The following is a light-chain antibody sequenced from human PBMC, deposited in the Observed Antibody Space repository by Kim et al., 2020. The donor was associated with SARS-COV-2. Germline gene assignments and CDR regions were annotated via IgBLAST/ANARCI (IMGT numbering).Light chain of an antibody. V-gene: IGKV1-16*02. Sequence: ASVEKRVTITYRASQGIYNYFVWFQQKSGKGTKTLMYAASSLQSGVPSQFSAGGSGTDFTLTISRLQPEEFATHCGQRYNSYPPTFGPGAQVDIK. CDR2: AAS. J-gene: IGKJ3*01. CDR1: QGIYNY. CDR3: QRYNSYPPT.